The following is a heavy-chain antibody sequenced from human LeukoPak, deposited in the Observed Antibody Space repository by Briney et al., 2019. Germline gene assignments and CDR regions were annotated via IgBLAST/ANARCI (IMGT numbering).Heavy chain of an antibody. CDR2: ISSGRTI. D-gene: IGHD6-6*01. V-gene: IGHV3-69-1*02. CDR1: GFTFSNYA. CDR3: ARLYSSSSGKAFDI. Sequence: GGSLRLSCAASGFTFSNYAMNWVRQAPGKGLEWVSYISSGRTIYYADSVKGRFTISRDNAKNSLYLQMNSLRAEDTAVYYCARLYSSSSGKAFDIWGQGTMVTVSS. J-gene: IGHJ3*02.